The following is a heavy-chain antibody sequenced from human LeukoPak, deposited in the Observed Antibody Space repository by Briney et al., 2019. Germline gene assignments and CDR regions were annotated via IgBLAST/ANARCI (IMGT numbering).Heavy chain of an antibody. CDR2: IYYTGST. CDR3: ARDAGILYDILTGGFDP. D-gene: IGHD3-9*01. Sequence: SETLSLTCSVSGGSISSYYWSWIRQPPGKGLEWFGYIYYTGSTNYNPSLKSRVTISVDTSKNQFSLKLSSVTAADTAVYYCARDAGILYDILTGGFDPWGQGTLVTVSS. CDR1: GGSISSYY. J-gene: IGHJ5*02. V-gene: IGHV4-59*01.